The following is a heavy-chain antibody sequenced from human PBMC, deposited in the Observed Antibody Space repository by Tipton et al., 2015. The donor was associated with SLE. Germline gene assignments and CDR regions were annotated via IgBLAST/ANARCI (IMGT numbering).Heavy chain of an antibody. J-gene: IGHJ3*02. CDR3: ARVVAAAGTAFDI. CDR1: GGSISSSSYY. V-gene: IGHV4-39*07. Sequence: TLSLTCTASGGSISSSSYYWGWIRQPPGKGLEWIGSIYYSGSTYYNPSLKSRVTISVDTSKNQFSLKLSSVTAADTAVYYCARVVAAAGTAFDIWGQGTMVTVSS. CDR2: IYYSGST. D-gene: IGHD6-13*01.